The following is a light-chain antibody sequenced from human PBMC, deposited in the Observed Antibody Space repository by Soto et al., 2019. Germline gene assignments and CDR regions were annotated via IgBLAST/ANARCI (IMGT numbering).Light chain of an antibody. J-gene: IGKJ1*01. CDR1: QSISSY. Sequence: DIQMTQSPSSLSASVGDRVTITCRASQSISSYLTWYQQKPGKAPKLLIYAASNLQSGVPSRFSGSASGTDFTLTISSLQPEDFATYYCQQSYSTPWTFGQGTKVEIK. CDR2: AAS. V-gene: IGKV1-39*01. CDR3: QQSYSTPWT.